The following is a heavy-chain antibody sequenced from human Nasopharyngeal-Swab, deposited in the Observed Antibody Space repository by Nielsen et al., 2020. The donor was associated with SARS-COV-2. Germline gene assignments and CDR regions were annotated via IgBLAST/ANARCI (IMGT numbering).Heavy chain of an antibody. CDR1: GGTFSSYG. V-gene: IGHV1-69*10. J-gene: IGHJ6*02. D-gene: IGHD2-21*01. CDR3: AKAPYLRGLDV. Sequence: SVKVSCKTSGGTFSSYGISWVRQAPGEGLEWMGGIIPVLPITRYAQKFRDRVTITADTSTSTAYMELSSLRSEDTAVYYCAKAPYLRGLDVWGQGTTVTVSS. CDR2: IIPVLPIT.